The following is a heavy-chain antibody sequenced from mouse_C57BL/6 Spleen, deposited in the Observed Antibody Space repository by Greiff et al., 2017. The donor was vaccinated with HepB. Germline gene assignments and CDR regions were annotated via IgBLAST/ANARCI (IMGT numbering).Heavy chain of an antibody. Sequence: VQLVESGPGLVAPSQSLSITCTVSGFSFTSYGVDWVRQSPGKGLEWLGVIWGVGSTNYNSALKSRLSISKDNSKSQVFLKMNSLQTDDTAMYYCARGLYYGSSLYAMDYWGQGTSVTVSS. CDR2: IWGVGST. J-gene: IGHJ4*01. D-gene: IGHD1-1*01. V-gene: IGHV2-6*01. CDR1: GFSFTSYG. CDR3: ARGLYYGSSLYAMDY.